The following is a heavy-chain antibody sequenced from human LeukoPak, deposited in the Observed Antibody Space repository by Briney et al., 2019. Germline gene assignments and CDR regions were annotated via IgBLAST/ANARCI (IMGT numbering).Heavy chain of an antibody. CDR2: IIPIFGTA. D-gene: IGHD5-12*01. J-gene: IGHJ4*02. CDR1: GGTFSSYA. CDR3: ARKSGYVKGGYFDY. V-gene: IGHV1-69*05. Sequence: SVTVSCKASGGTFSSYAISWVRQAPGQGLEWMGGIIPIFGTANYAQKFQGRVTITTDESTSTAYMELSSLRSEDTAVYYCARKSGYVKGGYFDYWGQGTLVTVSS.